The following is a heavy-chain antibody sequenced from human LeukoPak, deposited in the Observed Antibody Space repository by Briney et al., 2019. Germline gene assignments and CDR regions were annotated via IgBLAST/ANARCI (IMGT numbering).Heavy chain of an antibody. J-gene: IGHJ4*02. D-gene: IGHD3-10*01. CDR3: ARGRITMVQGVPHFDY. CDR1: GGSFSGYY. Sequence: SETLSLTCAVYGGSFSGYYWSWIRQPPGKGLEWIGEINHSGSTNYNPSLKSRVTISVDTSKNQFSPKLSSVTAADTAVYYCARGRITMVQGVPHFDYWGQGTLVTVSS. CDR2: INHSGST. V-gene: IGHV4-34*01.